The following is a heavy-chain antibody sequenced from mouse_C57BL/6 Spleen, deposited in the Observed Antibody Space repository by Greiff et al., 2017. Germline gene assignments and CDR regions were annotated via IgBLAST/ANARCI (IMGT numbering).Heavy chain of an antibody. CDR2: IWSGGST. CDR3: ARNRDDGYYPYYFDY. J-gene: IGHJ2*01. V-gene: IGHV2-2*01. D-gene: IGHD2-3*01. Sequence: VMLVESGPGLVQPSQSLSITCTVSGFSLTSYGVHWVRQSPGKGLEWLGVIWSGGSTDYNAAFISRLSISKDNSKSQVFFKMNSLQADDTAIYYCARNRDDGYYPYYFDYWGQGTTLTVSS. CDR1: GFSLTSYG.